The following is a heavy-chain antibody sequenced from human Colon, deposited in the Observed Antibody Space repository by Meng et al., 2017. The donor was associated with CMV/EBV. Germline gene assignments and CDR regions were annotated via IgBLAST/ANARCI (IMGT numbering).Heavy chain of an antibody. CDR3: AKDKGFRYLEWSSV. D-gene: IGHD3-3*01. V-gene: IGHV3-30*02. J-gene: IGHJ4*02. CDR1: GFTFSISG. Sequence: GGSLRPSCAASGFTFSISGMHWVRQAPGKGLEWVALIRSDGSDEYYADSVKGRFTISKDNSKNMLFLQMNSLRAEDTAVYYCAKDKGFRYLEWSSVRGQGTLVTVSS. CDR2: IRSDGSDE.